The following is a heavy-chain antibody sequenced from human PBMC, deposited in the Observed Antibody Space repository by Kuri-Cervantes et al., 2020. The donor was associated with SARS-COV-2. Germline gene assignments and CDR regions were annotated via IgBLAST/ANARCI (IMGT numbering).Heavy chain of an antibody. D-gene: IGHD7-27*01. CDR3: VRDGDHGNFDY. V-gene: IGHV3-23*01. CDR1: GFTLTNYG. CDR2: MNSGGRT. Sequence: GESLKISCSASGFTLTNYGMTWVRQAPGKGLEWVSAMNSGGRTNYADSVKGRFTLSRDNAKNMLFLQMNSLRAEDTAVYYCVRDGDHGNFDYWGQGTLFTVSS. J-gene: IGHJ4*02.